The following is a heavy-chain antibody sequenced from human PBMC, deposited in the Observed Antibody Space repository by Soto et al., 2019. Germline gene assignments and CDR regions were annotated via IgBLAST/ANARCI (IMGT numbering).Heavy chain of an antibody. J-gene: IGHJ4*02. Sequence: PSETLSLTCNVSGASLSTSAYYWSWLRQHPGKGLEWIGYMSYSGSTFYNPSLVSRVTIXXXXSXHXFXLXXXSVTXADTAVYYCARHVSDVGRKGYFDSWGLGTLVTVS. D-gene: IGHD1-26*01. CDR1: GASLSTSAYY. CDR2: MSYSGST. V-gene: IGHV4-31*03. CDR3: ARHVSDVGRKGYFDS.